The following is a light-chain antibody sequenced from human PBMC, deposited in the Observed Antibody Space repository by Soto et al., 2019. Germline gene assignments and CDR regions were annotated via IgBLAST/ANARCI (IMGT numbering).Light chain of an antibody. J-gene: IGKJ5*01. V-gene: IGKV1-16*02. CDR3: QQYKSYPIT. CDR1: QGISNS. Sequence: DIQMTQSPSSLSASVGDRVTITCRASQGISNSLVWYQQKPGKAPKTLIYGVSSLQSGVPSKFSGSGSGTDFPLTISRLQHEDFASYCCQQYKSYPITFGQGTRLEIK. CDR2: GVS.